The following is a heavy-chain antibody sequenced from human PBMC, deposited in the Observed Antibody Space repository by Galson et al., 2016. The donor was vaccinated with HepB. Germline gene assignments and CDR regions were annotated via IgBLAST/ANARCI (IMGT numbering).Heavy chain of an antibody. CDR3: ARERPLLCFDY. V-gene: IGHV4-31*03. CDR2: IYYSGST. CDR1: GGSISSGGYY. J-gene: IGHJ4*02. D-gene: IGHD3-10*02. Sequence: TLSLTCTVSGGSISSGGYYWSWIRQHPGKGPEFIGYIYYSGSTYYNPSLKIRVSISADSSKNQFSLKLDSVTAADPAVYYCARERPLLCFDYWGQGTLVTVSS.